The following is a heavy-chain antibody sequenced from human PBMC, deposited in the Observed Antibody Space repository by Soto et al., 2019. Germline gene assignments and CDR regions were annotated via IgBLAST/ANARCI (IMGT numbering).Heavy chain of an antibody. CDR3: ARIARLRWDFDY. D-gene: IGHD3-16*01. J-gene: IGHJ4*02. CDR2: IIPIFGTP. CDR1: GDTFSTFS. V-gene: IGHV1-69*13. Sequence: SVKVSCKTSGDTFSTFSISWVRQAPGQGLEWMGGIIPIFGTPHYAQKFQGRVTITADEARTTVYMELNSLRSEDTAAYYCARIARLRWDFDYWGQGTLVTVSS.